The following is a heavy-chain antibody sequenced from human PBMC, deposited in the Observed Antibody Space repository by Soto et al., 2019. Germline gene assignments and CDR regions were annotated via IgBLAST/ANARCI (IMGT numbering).Heavy chain of an antibody. D-gene: IGHD3-3*01. CDR2: ISSSSSYI. V-gene: IGHV3-21*01. CDR1: GFTFSSYS. Sequence: GGSLRLSCAASGFTFSSYSMNWVRQAPGKGLEWVSSISSSSSYIYYADSVKGRFTISRDNAKNSLYLQMNSLRAEDTAVYYCASDEAIRFSERLHDYYGLDVWGQGTTVTVSS. J-gene: IGHJ6*02. CDR3: ASDEAIRFSERLHDYYGLDV.